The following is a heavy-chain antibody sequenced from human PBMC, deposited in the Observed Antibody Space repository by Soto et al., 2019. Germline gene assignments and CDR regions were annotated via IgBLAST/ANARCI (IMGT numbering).Heavy chain of an antibody. CDR1: GGSISSSSYY. Sequence: PSETLSLTCTASGGSISSSSYYWGWIRPPPGKGLEWLGSIYYSGSTYYNPSLNSRVTISVDTSKNQFSLKLSSVTAADTAVYYCARLPAYNSSWYSSPYYYYGMDVWGQGTTVTV. V-gene: IGHV4-39*01. CDR3: ARLPAYNSSWYSSPYYYYGMDV. D-gene: IGHD6-13*01. CDR2: IYYSGST. J-gene: IGHJ6*02.